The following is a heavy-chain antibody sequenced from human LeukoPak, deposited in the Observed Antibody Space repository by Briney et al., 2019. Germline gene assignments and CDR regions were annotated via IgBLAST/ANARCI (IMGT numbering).Heavy chain of an antibody. CDR3: ARGKRYSSSSGYHY. Sequence: GGSLRLSCAASGFTFDEYGMSWVRQAPGKGLEWVSGINWNGGSTGYADSVKGRFTISRDNAKNSLYLQMNSLRAEDTALYYCARGKRYSSSSGYHYGGQGTLVTVSS. CDR1: GFTFDEYG. J-gene: IGHJ4*02. D-gene: IGHD6-6*01. V-gene: IGHV3-20*04. CDR2: INWNGGST.